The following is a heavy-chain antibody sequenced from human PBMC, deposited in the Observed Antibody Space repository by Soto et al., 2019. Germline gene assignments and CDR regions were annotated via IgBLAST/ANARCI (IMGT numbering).Heavy chain of an antibody. D-gene: IGHD3-10*01. CDR2: IYYSGST. V-gene: IGHV4-39*01. CDR3: ARHAAPTPPRPILLWFGELYRWFDP. CDR1: GGSISSSSYY. J-gene: IGHJ5*02. Sequence: QLQLQESGPGLVKPSETLSLTCTVSGGSISSSSYYWGWIRQPPGKGLEWIGSIYYSGSTYYNPSLKSRVTISVDTSKNQFSLKLSSVTAADTAVYYCARHAAPTPPRPILLWFGELYRWFDPWGQGTLVTVSS.